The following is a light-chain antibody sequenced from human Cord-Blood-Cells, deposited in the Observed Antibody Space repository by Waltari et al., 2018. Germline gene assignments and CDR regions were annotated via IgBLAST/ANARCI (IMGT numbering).Light chain of an antibody. CDR1: QSVLYSSNNKNY. V-gene: IGKV4-1*01. Sequence: DIVMTQSPDSLAVSLGERATINCKSSQSVLYSSNNKNYLAWYQQKPGQPPKLLIYWASTRDSGVPDRFSGSGSGTDFTLTISSLQAEDVAVYYCQQYYSTVLTFGGGTKVEIK. CDR2: WAS. CDR3: QQYYSTVLT. J-gene: IGKJ4*01.